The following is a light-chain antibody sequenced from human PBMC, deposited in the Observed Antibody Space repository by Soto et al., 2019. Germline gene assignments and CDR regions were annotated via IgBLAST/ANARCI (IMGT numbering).Light chain of an antibody. V-gene: IGKV3-15*01. CDR1: QSVSSN. CDR2: GAS. Sequence: MVLTHSPATLSVSPGERATLSCSASQSVSSNLAWYQQKPGQAPRLLIYGASTRATGIPARFSGSGSGTESTLTISSLQSEDFAVYYCQQYNNWLTWTFGQGTKVDIK. J-gene: IGKJ1*01. CDR3: QQYNNWLTWT.